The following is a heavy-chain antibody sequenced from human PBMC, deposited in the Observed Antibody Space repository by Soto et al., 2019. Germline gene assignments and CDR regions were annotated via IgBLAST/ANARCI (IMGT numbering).Heavy chain of an antibody. Sequence: GGSLRLSCAASGFTFSNYEMNWVRQAPGKGLEWVSYIGNRGRTIYYADSVKSRFTISRDNAKNSLYLQMNSLRAEDTAVYYCARDPAIYSGKFDYGLDVWGQGTTVTVS. D-gene: IGHD4-4*01. CDR3: ARDPAIYSGKFDYGLDV. CDR2: IGNRGRTI. CDR1: GFTFSNYE. V-gene: IGHV3-48*03. J-gene: IGHJ6*02.